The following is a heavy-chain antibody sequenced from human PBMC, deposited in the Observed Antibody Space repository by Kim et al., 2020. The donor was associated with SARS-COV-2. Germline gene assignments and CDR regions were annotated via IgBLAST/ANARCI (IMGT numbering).Heavy chain of an antibody. J-gene: IGHJ6*03. CDR1: GDSLNNFA. V-gene: IGHV1-69*13. CDR2: IIPIFDTA. Sequence: SVKVSCKASGDSLNNFAISWVRQAPGRGLEWMGAIIPIFDTATYAQNFQGRLTITADESTSSAHMELSSLRSDDTAVYYCARADDGSGSSTPGYYYYYM. CDR3: ARADDGSGSSTPGYYYYYM. D-gene: IGHD3-10*01.